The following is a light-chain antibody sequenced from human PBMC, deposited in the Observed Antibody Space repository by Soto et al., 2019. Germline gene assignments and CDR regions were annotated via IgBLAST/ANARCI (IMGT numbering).Light chain of an antibody. CDR1: SSNVGSNP. J-gene: IGLJ3*02. V-gene: IGLV1-44*01. CDR3: VAWDDRLYGWV. Sequence: QSVLTQSPSASGTPGQRVTISCSGSSSNVGSNPVNWYQQLPETAPKLLMYTTSQRPSGVPDRFSGSKSGTSASLAISGLQSEDEADYYCVAWDDRLYGWVFGGGTKVTVL. CDR2: TTS.